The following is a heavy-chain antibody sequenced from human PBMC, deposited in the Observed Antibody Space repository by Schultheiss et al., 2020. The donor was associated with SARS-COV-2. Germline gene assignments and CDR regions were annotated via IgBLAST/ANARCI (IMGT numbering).Heavy chain of an antibody. CDR3: ARDVVPTGTLGDGFDP. D-gene: IGHD2-2*01. CDR2: IYYSGST. Sequence: SETLSLTCTVSGGSISSAGYYWSWIRKHPGKGLEWIGYIYYSGSTNYNPSLKSRVTISVDTSKNQFSLKLSSVTAADTAVYYCARDVVPTGTLGDGFDPWGQGTLVTVSS. J-gene: IGHJ5*02. V-gene: IGHV4-61*08. CDR1: GGSISSAGYY.